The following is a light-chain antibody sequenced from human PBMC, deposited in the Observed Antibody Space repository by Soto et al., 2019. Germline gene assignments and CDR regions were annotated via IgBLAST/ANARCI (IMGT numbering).Light chain of an antibody. J-gene: IGKJ3*01. V-gene: IGKV1-33*01. Sequence: DLPMTQSPSSLSASVGARVTITCQASQDISNYLNWYQQKPGKAPKLLIYDASDLETGVPSGFSGSGSETESTFTISSLQTEDIAPYYCQQYDNLLFCFGPGTKVDIK. CDR3: QQYDNLLFC. CDR1: QDISNY. CDR2: DAS.